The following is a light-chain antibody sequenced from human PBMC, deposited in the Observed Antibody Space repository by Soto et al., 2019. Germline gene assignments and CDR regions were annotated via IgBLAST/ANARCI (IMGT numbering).Light chain of an antibody. Sequence: QPVLTQSPSASASLGASVKLTCTLSSGHISYAIAWHQQQPEKGPRYLMKLNSDGSHSKGDGIPDRFSGSSSGAERYLTISSLQSEDEADYYCQTWGTDTHVVFGGGTKLTVL. V-gene: IGLV4-69*01. CDR2: LNSDGSH. J-gene: IGLJ2*01. CDR1: SGHISYA. CDR3: QTWGTDTHVV.